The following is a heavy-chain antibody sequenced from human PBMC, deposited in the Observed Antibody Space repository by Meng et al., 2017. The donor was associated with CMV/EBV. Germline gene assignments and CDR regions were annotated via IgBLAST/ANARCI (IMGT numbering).Heavy chain of an antibody. D-gene: IGHD6-19*01. V-gene: IGHV4-59*01. CDR2: VYHTGRT. CDR3: ARGSPNNGWYQIDY. J-gene: IGHJ4*02. Sequence: GSLRLSCSVSGGSISHYYWSWIRQPPGKGLQWIGYVYHTGRTNYNPSLKSRVTISVDTSKNQFSLKLSSVTAADTAVYYCARGSPNNGWYQIDYWGQGTLVTVSS. CDR1: GGSISHYY.